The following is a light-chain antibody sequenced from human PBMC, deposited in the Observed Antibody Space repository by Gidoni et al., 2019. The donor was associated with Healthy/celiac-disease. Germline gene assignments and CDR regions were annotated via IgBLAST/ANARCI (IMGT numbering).Light chain of an antibody. CDR1: KLGDKY. Sequence: SYELTQPPSVSVSPGQTASITCYGDKLGDKYACWYQPKPGQSPVLVIYQDSKRTSGIPERFSGSNSGNTATLTISGTQAMDEADYYCQAWDSSTYVVFGGGTKLTVL. J-gene: IGLJ2*01. CDR3: QAWDSSTYVV. V-gene: IGLV3-1*01. CDR2: QDS.